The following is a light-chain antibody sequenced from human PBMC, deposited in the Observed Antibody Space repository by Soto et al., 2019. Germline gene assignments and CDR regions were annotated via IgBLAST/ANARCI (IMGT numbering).Light chain of an antibody. Sequence: EIQRTHSPSTLPASVLYRVTITFLSIQTIISWLSLYQQKPGKAPDLLIYDASRLAGGVPSRFSGSESGTEFTLTIGSLQPDDFATYFCQQYYNYPTFGQGTKVDI. CDR2: DAS. V-gene: IGKV1-5*01. CDR1: QTIISW. J-gene: IGKJ1*01. CDR3: QQYYNYPT.